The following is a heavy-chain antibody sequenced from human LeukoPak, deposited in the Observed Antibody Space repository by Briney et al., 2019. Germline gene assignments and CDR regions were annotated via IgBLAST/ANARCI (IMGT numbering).Heavy chain of an antibody. D-gene: IGHD6-13*01. CDR3: AKLSSSWCPDFDY. CDR2: IRYDGSNK. Sequence: GGSLRLSCAASGFTFSSYGMHWVRQAPGKGLEWVAFIRYDGSNKYYADSVKGRFTISRDNSKNTLYLQMNSLRAGDTAVYYCAKLSSSWCPDFDYWGQGTLVTVSS. J-gene: IGHJ4*02. V-gene: IGHV3-30*02. CDR1: GFTFSSYG.